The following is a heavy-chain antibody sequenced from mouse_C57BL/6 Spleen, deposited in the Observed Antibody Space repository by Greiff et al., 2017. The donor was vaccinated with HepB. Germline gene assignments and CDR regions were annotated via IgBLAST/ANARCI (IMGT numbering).Heavy chain of an antibody. CDR3: AREGAGYFDV. Sequence: DVKLQESGPGMVKPSQSLSLTCTVTGYSITSGYDWHWIRHFPGNKLEWMGYISYSGSTNYNPSLKSRISITHDTSKNHFFLKLNSVTTEDTATYYCAREGAGYFDVWGTGTTVTVSS. J-gene: IGHJ1*03. V-gene: IGHV3-1*01. CDR2: ISYSGST. CDR1: GYSITSGYD.